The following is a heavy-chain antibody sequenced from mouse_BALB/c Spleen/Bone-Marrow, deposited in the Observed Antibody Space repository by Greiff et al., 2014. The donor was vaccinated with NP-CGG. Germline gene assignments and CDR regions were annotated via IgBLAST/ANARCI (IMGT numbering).Heavy chain of an antibody. Sequence: VMLVESGAELVRPGSSVKISCKASGYAFSSYWMNWVKQRPGQGLEWIGQIYPGDGGTNYNGKFKGKATLTADKSSCTAYMQLSSLTSEDSAVYFCARVRNWADYWGQGTTLTVSS. CDR3: ARVRNWADY. D-gene: IGHD4-1*01. CDR1: GYAFSSYW. J-gene: IGHJ2*01. V-gene: IGHV1-80*01. CDR2: IYPGDGGT.